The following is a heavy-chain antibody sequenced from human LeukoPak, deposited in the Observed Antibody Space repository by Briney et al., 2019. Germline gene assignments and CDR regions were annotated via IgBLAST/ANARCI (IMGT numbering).Heavy chain of an antibody. D-gene: IGHD2-2*01. CDR3: ARDRGDIVVVPAYAFDI. CDR1: GFSFSSSG. CDR2: ISSSSSTI. V-gene: IGHV3-48*01. J-gene: IGHJ3*02. Sequence: GGSLRLSCEGSGFSFSSSGMHWVRQAPGKGLEWVSYISSSSSTIYYADSVKGRFTISRDNAKNSLYLQMNSLRAEDTAVYYCARDRGDIVVVPAYAFDIWGQGTMVTVSS.